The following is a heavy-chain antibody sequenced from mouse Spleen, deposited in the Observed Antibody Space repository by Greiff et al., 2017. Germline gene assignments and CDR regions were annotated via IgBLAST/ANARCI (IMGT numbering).Heavy chain of an antibody. D-gene: IGHD1-1*01. CDR1: GFNINDTY. J-gene: IGHJ4*01. CDR2: IDPANGNT. CDR3: ARKITTVVATGDAMDY. V-gene: IGHV14-3*02. Sequence: VQLQQSGAELVKPGASVKLSCTASGFNINDTYMHWVKQRPEQGLEWIGRIDPANGNTKYDPKFQGKATITADTSSNTAYLQLSSLTSEDTAVYYCARKITTVVATGDAMDYWGQGTSVTVSS.